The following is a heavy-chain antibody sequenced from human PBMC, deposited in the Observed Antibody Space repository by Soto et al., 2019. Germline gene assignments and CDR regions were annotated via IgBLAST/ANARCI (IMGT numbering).Heavy chain of an antibody. CDR2: IYYSGST. D-gene: IGHD1-26*01. J-gene: IGHJ4*02. V-gene: IGHV4-39*01. CDR1: GGSISSGGYY. Sequence: SETLSLTCTVSGGSISSGGYYWSWIRQHPGKGLEWIGYIYYSGSTYNNPSLKSRVTISVDTSKNQFSLKLSSVTAADTAMYYCARRSGSYPSWWYYFDYWGQGTLVTVSS. CDR3: ARRSGSYPSWWYYFDY.